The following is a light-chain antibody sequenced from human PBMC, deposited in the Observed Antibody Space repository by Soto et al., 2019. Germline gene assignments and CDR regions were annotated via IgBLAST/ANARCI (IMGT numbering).Light chain of an antibody. CDR3: QQYGHSPRT. V-gene: IGKV3-20*01. CDR1: QSVADNY. CDR2: AAS. J-gene: IGKJ1*01. Sequence: EIVLTQSPGTLSLSPGERATLSCRASQSVADNYLAWYQQKPGQPPRLLIYAASRRAAGISDTFSGSGSGTDFTLTITRLEPEDFALYYCQQYGHSPRTFGQGTKVDIK.